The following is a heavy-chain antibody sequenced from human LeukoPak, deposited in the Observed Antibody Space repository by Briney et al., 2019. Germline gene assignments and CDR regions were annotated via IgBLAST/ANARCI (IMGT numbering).Heavy chain of an antibody. V-gene: IGHV1-46*01. CDR1: GYTFTSYY. CDR3: ARDMVHTAMGSYYYYMDV. Sequence: ASVKVSCKASGYTFTSYYMHWVRQAPGQGLEWMGIINPSGGSTSYAQKFQGRVTMTRDTSTSTVYMELSSLRSEDTAVYYCARDMVHTAMGSYYYYMDVWGKGTTVIISS. J-gene: IGHJ6*03. CDR2: INPSGGST. D-gene: IGHD5-18*01.